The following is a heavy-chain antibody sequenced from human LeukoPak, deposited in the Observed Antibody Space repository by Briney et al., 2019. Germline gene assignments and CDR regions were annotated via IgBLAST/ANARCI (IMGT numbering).Heavy chain of an antibody. CDR1: GGSISSYY. D-gene: IGHD4-17*01. V-gene: IGHV4-59*01. CDR2: IYYSGST. J-gene: IGHJ4*02. Sequence: SETLSLTCTVSGGSISSYYWSWIRQPSGKGLEWIGYIYYSGSTNYNPSLKSRVTISVDTSKNQFSLKLSSVTAADTAVYYCARSSTGYYGDYYFDYWGQGTLVTVSS. CDR3: ARSSTGYYGDYYFDY.